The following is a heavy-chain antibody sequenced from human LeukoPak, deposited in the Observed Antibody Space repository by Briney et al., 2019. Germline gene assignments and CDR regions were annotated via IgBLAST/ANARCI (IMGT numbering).Heavy chain of an antibody. CDR3: AKTVWSRLAAGLDS. Sequence: SETLSLTCTVSGGSISSSSYYWGWIRQPPGKGLEWIGNIYYRGSTYYNPSLKSRVIMSIDTSKNQFSLKVNSVTATDTAVYYCAKTVWSRLAAGLDSWGQGTLVTVSS. CDR1: GGSISSSSYY. V-gene: IGHV4-39*01. D-gene: IGHD2-21*02. J-gene: IGHJ4*02. CDR2: IYYRGST.